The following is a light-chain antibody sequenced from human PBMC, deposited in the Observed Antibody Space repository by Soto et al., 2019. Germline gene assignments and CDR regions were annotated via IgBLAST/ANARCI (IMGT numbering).Light chain of an antibody. CDR1: ISNIGGNS. CDR2: DDN. CDR3: GSWDSSLSAYV. V-gene: IGLV1-51*01. J-gene: IGLJ1*01. Sequence: QAVMTQPPSVSAAPGQTVTISCSGSISNIGGNSVSWYQQLPGTAPKLLIYDDNKRPSGIPDRFSGSKSGTSATLGITGFQTGDEADYYCGSWDSSLSAYVLGTGTKVTVL.